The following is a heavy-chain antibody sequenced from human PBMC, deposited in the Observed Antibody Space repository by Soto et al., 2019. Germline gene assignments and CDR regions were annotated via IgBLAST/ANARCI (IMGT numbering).Heavy chain of an antibody. J-gene: IGHJ5*02. CDR1: GGTFSSSS. CDR2: IIPIFGTA. CDR3: ATPIRYYYERGGQSAWFDP. D-gene: IGHD3-22*01. Sequence: SVKVSCKASGGTFSSSSISWVRQAPGQGLEWMGGIIPIFGTANYTQKFQGRVTITADESTSTAYMELSSLSSDDTAVYYCATPIRYYYERGGQSAWFDPWG. V-gene: IGHV1-69*13.